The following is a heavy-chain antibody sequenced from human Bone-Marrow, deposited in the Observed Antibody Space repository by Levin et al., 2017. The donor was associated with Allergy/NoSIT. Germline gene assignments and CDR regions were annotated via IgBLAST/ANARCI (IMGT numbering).Heavy chain of an antibody. CDR1: GASITTDYY. D-gene: IGHD5-12*01. Sequence: PSETLSLTCVVSGASITTDYYWGWIRQPPGRGLQWIWSLHHSRSTFYNPSLRSRVSMSLDTSKNQFSLKLNSVTATDTAVYYCARDNPRSHYSGYGVFDSWGQGTLVTVSS. J-gene: IGHJ4*02. V-gene: IGHV4-38-2*02. CDR3: ARDNPRSHYSGYGVFDS. CDR2: LHHSRST.